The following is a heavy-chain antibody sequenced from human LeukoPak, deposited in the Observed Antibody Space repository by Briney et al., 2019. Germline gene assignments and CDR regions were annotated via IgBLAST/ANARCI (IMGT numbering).Heavy chain of an antibody. J-gene: IGHJ4*02. CDR3: AKRSGINYGFFDS. CDR2: ITGNGDYT. CDR1: RFTFSNYA. Sequence: GGSLRLSCADSRFTFSNYAMSWVRQAPGKGLEWVSAITGNGDYTDYADSVKGRFTISRDNSKNTAYLQMNSLRSEDTAVYYCAKRSGINYGFFDSWGQGTLVTVSS. D-gene: IGHD1-26*01. V-gene: IGHV3-23*01.